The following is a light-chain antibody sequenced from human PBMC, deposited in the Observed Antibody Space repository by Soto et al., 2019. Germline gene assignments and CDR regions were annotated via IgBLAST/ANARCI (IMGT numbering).Light chain of an antibody. CDR1: QSVTSSY. CDR2: GAS. CDR3: QQYTNSPGT. Sequence: EIVLTQSPGTLSLSPGERAILSCRASQSVTSSYLAWYRQKPGQAPRLIIYGASTRATGIPDRFSGVGSGTDFTLTISRLEPEDSAVYYCQQYTNSPGTFGQGTKV. V-gene: IGKV3-20*01. J-gene: IGKJ1*01.